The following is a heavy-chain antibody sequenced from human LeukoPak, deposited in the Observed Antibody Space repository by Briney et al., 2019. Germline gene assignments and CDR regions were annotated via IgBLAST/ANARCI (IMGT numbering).Heavy chain of an antibody. Sequence: GGSLRLSCAASGFSFSTNAMIWVRQAPGKGLEWVSAISVSGGTTYYPDSVRGRFTISRDNSKNTLHLQMNSLRAEDTAVYYCAKGVVVVAATLFDYWGQGTLVTVSS. V-gene: IGHV3-23*01. D-gene: IGHD2-15*01. CDR3: AKGVVVVAATLFDY. CDR2: ISVSGGTT. J-gene: IGHJ4*02. CDR1: GFSFSTNA.